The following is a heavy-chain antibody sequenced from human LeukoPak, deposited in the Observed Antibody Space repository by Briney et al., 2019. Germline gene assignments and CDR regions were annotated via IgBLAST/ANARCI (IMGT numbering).Heavy chain of an antibody. CDR3: AKVLEQWLVNDAFDI. CDR1: GFSPSSYE. D-gene: IGHD6-19*01. CDR2: IDYDGGSG. V-gene: IGHV3-23*01. Sequence: PGGSLRLSCTVSGFSPSSYEMSWIRQAPGEGLGWVSSIDYDGGSGHYAASVKGRFTISRDNSNNTLFLHSNSLRGEDTAVYYCAKVLEQWLVNDAFDIWGQGTMVTVSS. J-gene: IGHJ3*02.